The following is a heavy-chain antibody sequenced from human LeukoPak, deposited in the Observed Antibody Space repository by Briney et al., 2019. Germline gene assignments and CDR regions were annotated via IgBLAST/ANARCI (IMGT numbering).Heavy chain of an antibody. Sequence: SETLSLTCIVSSGFISSYYWSWIRQTPGKGLEWIAFINYSGRIKYDPSLQSRVSISLDTSKNHFSLQLRSVMAADTAVYYCARLVDYDNSGDPDIFDIWGQGTIVSIS. D-gene: IGHD3-22*01. CDR1: SGFISSYY. CDR3: ARLVDYDNSGDPDIFDI. CDR2: INYSGRI. V-gene: IGHV4-59*01. J-gene: IGHJ3*02.